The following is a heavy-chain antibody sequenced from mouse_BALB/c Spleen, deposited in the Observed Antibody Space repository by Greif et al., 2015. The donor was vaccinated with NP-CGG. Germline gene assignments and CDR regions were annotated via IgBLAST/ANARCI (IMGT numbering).Heavy chain of an antibody. CDR1: GFTFSSYG. CDR3: ARHEGYGSSSDWYFDV. Sequence: EVHLVESGGDLVKPGGSLKLSCAASGFTFSSYGMSWVRQTPDKRLEWVATISSGGSYTYYPDSVKGRFTISRDNAKNTLSLQMSSLKSEDTAMYYCARHEGYGSSSDWYFDVWGAGTTVTVSS. CDR2: ISSGGSYT. V-gene: IGHV5-6*01. D-gene: IGHD1-1*01. J-gene: IGHJ1*01.